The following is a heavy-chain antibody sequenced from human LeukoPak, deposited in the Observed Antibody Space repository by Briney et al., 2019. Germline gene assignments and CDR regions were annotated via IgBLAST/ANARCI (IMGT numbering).Heavy chain of an antibody. CDR2: IKQDGSEK. D-gene: IGHD3-10*01. J-gene: IGHJ5*02. CDR1: GFTLSSYW. CDR3: ARVRHRITMVRGVIVWFDP. V-gene: IGHV3-7*01. Sequence: GGSLRLSCAASGFTLSSYWMSWVRQAPGKGLEWVANIKQDGSEKYYVDSVKGRFTISRDNAKNSLYLQMNSLRAEDTAVYYCARVRHRITMVRGVIVWFDPWGQGTLVTVSS.